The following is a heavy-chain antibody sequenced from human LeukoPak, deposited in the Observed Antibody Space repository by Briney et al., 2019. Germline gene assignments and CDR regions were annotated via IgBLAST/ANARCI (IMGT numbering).Heavy chain of an antibody. J-gene: IGHJ4*02. Sequence: GGSLRLSCAASGFTLGTYDMYWVRQAPGKGLECVSSISRSGGSTYYADSVKSRFTISRDNSKNTLYLQMSSLRADDTAVYYCSKKGQSEDYGKPGWGQGTLVTVSS. CDR2: ISRSGGST. CDR1: GFTLGTYD. D-gene: IGHD4-17*01. CDR3: SKKGQSEDYGKPG. V-gene: IGHV3-23*01.